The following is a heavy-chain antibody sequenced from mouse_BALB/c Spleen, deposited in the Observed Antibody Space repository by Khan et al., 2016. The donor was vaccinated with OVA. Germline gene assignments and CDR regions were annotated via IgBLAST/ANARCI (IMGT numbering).Heavy chain of an antibody. J-gene: IGHJ3*01. V-gene: IGHV2-2*02. CDR2: IWSGGST. CDR3: ARRDYYYARGACFAY. CDR1: GFSLTNYG. Sequence: QVQLQQSGPGLVQPSQSLSITCTVSGFSLTNYGIHWVRQSPGKGLEWLGLIWSGGSTDYNAAFISRLSISKDNSKSQVFFKMNSLQTNDTAIYYWARRDYYYARGACFAYWGQGTLVTVSA. D-gene: IGHD1-1*01.